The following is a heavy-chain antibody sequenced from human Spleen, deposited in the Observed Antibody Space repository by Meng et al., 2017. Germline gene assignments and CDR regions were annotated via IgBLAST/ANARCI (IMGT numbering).Heavy chain of an antibody. CDR2: IWYDGSNK. Sequence: GGSLRLSCAASGFTFSDYYMSWVRQAPGKGLEWVAVIWYDGSNKYYADSVKGRFTISRDNPKNTLYLQMNSLRAEDTAVYYCAKLTVTTGYWGQGTLVTVSS. CDR1: GFTFSDYY. CDR3: AKLTVTTGY. D-gene: IGHD4-17*01. J-gene: IGHJ4*02. V-gene: IGHV3-33*06.